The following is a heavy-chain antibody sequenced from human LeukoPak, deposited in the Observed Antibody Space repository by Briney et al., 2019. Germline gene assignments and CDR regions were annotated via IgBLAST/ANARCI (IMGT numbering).Heavy chain of an antibody. CDR1: RFTFSSYW. Sequence: GSLRLSCAVSRFTFSSYWMTWVRQAPGKGLEWIGSIYYSGSTYYNPSLKSRVTISVDTSKNQFSLKLSSVTAADTAVYYCARHAGDILTGYYRELRKLNYFDYWGQGTLGTVSS. CDR3: ARHAGDILTGYYRELRKLNYFDY. V-gene: IGHV4-39*01. D-gene: IGHD3-9*01. J-gene: IGHJ4*02. CDR2: IYYSGST.